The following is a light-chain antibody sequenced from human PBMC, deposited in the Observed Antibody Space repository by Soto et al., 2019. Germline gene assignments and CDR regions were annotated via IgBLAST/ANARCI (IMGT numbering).Light chain of an antibody. CDR3: SSYTISNTLV. CDR1: SSDVGGYNY. Sequence: QSALTQPASVSGSPGQSITISCTGTSSDVGGYNYVSWYQQYPGKAPKLMIYDVSNRPSGVSNRFSGSKSGNTASLTISGLQAEDDADYYCSSYTISNTLVFGYGTKLTVL. J-gene: IGLJ1*01. CDR2: DVS. V-gene: IGLV2-14*01.